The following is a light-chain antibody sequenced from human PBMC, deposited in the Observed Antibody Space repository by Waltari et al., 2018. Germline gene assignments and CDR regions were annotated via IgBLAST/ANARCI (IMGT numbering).Light chain of an antibody. J-gene: IGLJ3*02. CDR1: SSNIGNHS. V-gene: IGLV1-51*01. Sequence: QSVLTQPPSVSAAPGQKVTISCSGSSSNIGNHSVSWYQQLPGTAPKLLIYDKNKRPSGIPHRFSGSKSGTSATLGITGLQTGDEADYYCGTWDSSLSAGVFGGGTKLTVL. CDR3: GTWDSSLSAGV. CDR2: DKN.